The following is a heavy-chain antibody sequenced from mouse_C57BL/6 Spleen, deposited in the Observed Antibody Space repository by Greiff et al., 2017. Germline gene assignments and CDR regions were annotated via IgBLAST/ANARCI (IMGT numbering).Heavy chain of an antibody. CDR2: INPNNGGT. D-gene: IGHD2-2*01. CDR1: GYTFTDYY. Sequence: EVQLQQSGPELVKPGASVKISCKASGYTFTDYYMNWVKQSHGKSLEWIGDINPNNGGTSYNQKFKGKATLTVDKSSSTAYMELRSLTSEDSAVYYCAREEVTTWYFDVWGTGTTVTVSS. CDR3: AREEVTTWYFDV. J-gene: IGHJ1*03. V-gene: IGHV1-26*01.